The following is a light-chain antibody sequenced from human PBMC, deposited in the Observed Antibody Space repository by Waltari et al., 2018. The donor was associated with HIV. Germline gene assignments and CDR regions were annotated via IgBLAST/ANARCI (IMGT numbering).Light chain of an antibody. J-gene: IGKJ2*01. Sequence: GQPASFSCRSSQSLVHRGGDTFLTWLHQRPGQPPRLLLYKVSKRFSGVPDRISGDGAGTNFTLKISRVQPDDAGVYYCMQATHFPRTFGQGTKLEIK. CDR2: KVS. V-gene: IGKV2-24*01. CDR1: QSLVHRGGDTF. CDR3: MQATHFPRT.